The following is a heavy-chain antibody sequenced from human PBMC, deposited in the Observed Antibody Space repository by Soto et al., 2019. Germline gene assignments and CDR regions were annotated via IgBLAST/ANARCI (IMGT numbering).Heavy chain of an antibody. CDR3: ASGIQLWLRRINNGYSG. Sequence: QVQLVQSGAEVKKPESSVKVSCKAPGGTFSTYAISWVRQAPGQGLEWMGGIIPMFGTANYAQRFQDRVTITADESTTTVYMELSSLSSEDTAVYFCASGIQLWLRRINNGYSGWGQGTLVTVSS. CDR2: IIPMFGTA. V-gene: IGHV1-69*12. D-gene: IGHD5-18*01. CDR1: GGTFSTYA. J-gene: IGHJ4*02.